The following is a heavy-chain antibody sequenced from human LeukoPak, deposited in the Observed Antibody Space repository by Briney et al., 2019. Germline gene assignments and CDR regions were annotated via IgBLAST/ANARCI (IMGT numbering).Heavy chain of an antibody. D-gene: IGHD3-10*01. V-gene: IGHV4-31*03. CDR2: IYYSGST. Sequence: SQTLSLTCTVSGGSISSGGYYWSWIRQHPGKGLEWIGYIYYSGSTYYNPSLKSRVIISVDTSKNQFSLKLSSVTAADTAVYYCARVEATYYYGSGSSDWFDPWGQGTLVTVSS. CDR3: ARVEATYYYGSGSSDWFDP. J-gene: IGHJ5*02. CDR1: GGSISSGGYY.